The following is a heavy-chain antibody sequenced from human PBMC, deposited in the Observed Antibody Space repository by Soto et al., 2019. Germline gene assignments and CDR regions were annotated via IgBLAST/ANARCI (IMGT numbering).Heavy chain of an antibody. CDR1: GLTFRNYA. Sequence: EVQLSESGGGLVQPGGSLRLSCTASGLTFRNYAMTWVRQAPGKGPEWVSTVGGRGDETFYADSVKGRFTISRDNAKDTVYLLMNSLRVEDTAVYYCEKGGHLSFFDYWGQGTLVTVSS. V-gene: IGHV3-23*01. CDR3: EKGGHLSFFDY. D-gene: IGHD3-16*02. J-gene: IGHJ4*02. CDR2: VGGRGDET.